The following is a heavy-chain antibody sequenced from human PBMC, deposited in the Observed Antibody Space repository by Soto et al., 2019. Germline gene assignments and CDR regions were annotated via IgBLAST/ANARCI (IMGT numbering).Heavy chain of an antibody. J-gene: IGHJ3*02. CDR3: ARDNYYDSSGYYPGAFDI. D-gene: IGHD3-22*01. V-gene: IGHV1-3*01. CDR2: INAGNGNT. CDR1: GYTFTSYA. Sequence: ASVKVSCKASGYTFTSYAMHWVRQAPGQRLEWMGWINAGNGNTKYSQKFQGRVTITRDTSASTAYMELSSLRSEDTAVYYCARDNYYDSSGYYPGAFDIWGQGTMVTGSS.